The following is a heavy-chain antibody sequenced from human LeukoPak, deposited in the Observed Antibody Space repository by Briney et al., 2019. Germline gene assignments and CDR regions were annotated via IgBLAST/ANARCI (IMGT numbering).Heavy chain of an antibody. CDR3: ATRDYYYDSSGD. CDR2: INHSGST. Sequence: SETLSLTCAVYGGSFSGYYWSWIRQPPGKGLEWIGEINHSGSTNYNPSLKSRVTISVDTSKNQFSLKLSSVTAADTAVYYCATRDYYYDSSGDWGQGTLVTVSS. V-gene: IGHV4-34*01. D-gene: IGHD3-22*01. J-gene: IGHJ4*02. CDR1: GGSFSGYY.